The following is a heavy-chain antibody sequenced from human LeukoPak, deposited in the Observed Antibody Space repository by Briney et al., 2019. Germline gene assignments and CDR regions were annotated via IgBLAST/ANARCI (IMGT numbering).Heavy chain of an antibody. Sequence: PSETLSLTCSVSGGSINSYYWSWIRQPPGKGLEWIGFIYDTGSTNYDPSLRSRVTISVDTSKNQVSLRLSSVTAADTAVYYCARRRAYNDYAAGLYYYFMDVWGKGTTVVVSS. CDR1: GGSINSYY. CDR2: IYDTGST. D-gene: IGHD4-17*01. CDR3: ARRRAYNDYAAGLYYYFMDV. V-gene: IGHV4-59*01. J-gene: IGHJ6*03.